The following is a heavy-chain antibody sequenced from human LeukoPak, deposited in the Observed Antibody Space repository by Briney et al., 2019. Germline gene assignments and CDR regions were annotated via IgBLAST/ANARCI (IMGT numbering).Heavy chain of an antibody. J-gene: IGHJ6*02. Sequence: SVKVSCKASGGTFSSYAISWVRQAPGRGLEWMGGIIPIFGTANYAQKFQGRVTITADESTSTAYMELSSLRSEDTAVYYCASGWYSSGWLSYYYGMDVWGQGTTVTVSS. CDR2: IIPIFGTA. CDR3: ASGWYSSGWLSYYYGMDV. CDR1: GGTFSSYA. D-gene: IGHD6-19*01. V-gene: IGHV1-69*13.